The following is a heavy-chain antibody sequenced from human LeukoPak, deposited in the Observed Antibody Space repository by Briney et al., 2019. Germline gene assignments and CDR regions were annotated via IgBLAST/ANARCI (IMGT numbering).Heavy chain of an antibody. CDR3: ARESSSIAARTQTARGSAFDI. CDR1: GYTLTSYG. J-gene: IGHJ3*02. D-gene: IGHD6-6*01. Sequence: ASVKVSCKASGYTLTSYGISWVRQAPGQGLEWMGWISAYNGNTNYAQKLQGRVTMTTDTSTSTAYMELRSLRSDDTAVYYCARESSSIAARTQTARGSAFDIWGQGTMVTVSS. V-gene: IGHV1-18*01. CDR2: ISAYNGNT.